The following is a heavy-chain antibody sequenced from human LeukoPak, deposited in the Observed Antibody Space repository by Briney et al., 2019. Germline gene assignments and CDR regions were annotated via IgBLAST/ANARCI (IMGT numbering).Heavy chain of an antibody. CDR2: IWYDGSNK. V-gene: IGHV3-33*06. Sequence: GGSLRLSCAASGYTFSSYGMHWVRQAPGKGLEWVAVIWYDGSNKYYADSVKGRFTISRDNSKNTLYLQMNSLRAEDTAVYYCAKIGGATDDYWGQGTLVTVSS. D-gene: IGHD1-26*01. CDR1: GYTFSSYG. CDR3: AKIGGATDDY. J-gene: IGHJ4*02.